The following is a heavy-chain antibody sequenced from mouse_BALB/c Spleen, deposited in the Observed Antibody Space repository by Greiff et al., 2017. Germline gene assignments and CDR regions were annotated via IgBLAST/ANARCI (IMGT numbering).Heavy chain of an antibody. Sequence: EVQLQQSGPGLVKPSQSLSLTCTVTGYSITSDYAWNWIRQFPGNKLEWMGYISYSGSTSYNPSLKSRISITRDTSKNQFFLQLNSVTTEDTATYYCARRLYYGSRYFDDWGQGTTLTVSS. CDR2: ISYSGST. J-gene: IGHJ2*01. V-gene: IGHV3-2*02. CDR1: GYSITSDYA. D-gene: IGHD1-1*01. CDR3: ARRLYYGSRYFDD.